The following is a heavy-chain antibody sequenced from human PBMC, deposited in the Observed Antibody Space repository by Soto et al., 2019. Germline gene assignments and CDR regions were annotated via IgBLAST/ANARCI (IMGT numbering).Heavy chain of an antibody. CDR1: GFTFSSYS. D-gene: IGHD3-22*01. CDR3: ARHPSTYYYDSSGYKTYDY. V-gene: IGHV3-21*01. CDR2: ISSSSSYI. Sequence: GSLRLSCAASGFTFSSYSMNWVRQAPGKGLEWVSSISSSSSYIYYADSVKGRFTISRDNAKNSLYLQMNSLRAEDTAVYYCARHPSTYYYDSSGYKTYDYWGQGTLVTVSS. J-gene: IGHJ4*02.